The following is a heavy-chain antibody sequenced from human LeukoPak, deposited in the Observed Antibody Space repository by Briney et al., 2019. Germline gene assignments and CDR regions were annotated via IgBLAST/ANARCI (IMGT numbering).Heavy chain of an antibody. CDR1: GGSISSSNW. J-gene: IGHJ6*04. CDR2: IYHSGST. Sequence: SGTLSLTCAVSGGSISSSNWWSWVRQPPGKGLEWIGEIYHSGSTNYNPSLKSRVTISVDKSKNQFSLKLSSVTAADTAVYYCARVKWELLGSFDYWGKGTTVTISS. V-gene: IGHV4-4*02. CDR3: ARVKWELLGSFDY. D-gene: IGHD1-26*01.